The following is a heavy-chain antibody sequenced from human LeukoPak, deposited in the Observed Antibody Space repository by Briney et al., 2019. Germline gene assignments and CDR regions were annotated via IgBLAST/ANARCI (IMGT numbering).Heavy chain of an antibody. CDR1: GGSISSYY. CDR2: IYTSGST. D-gene: IGHD6-6*01. J-gene: IGHJ6*02. CDR3: ARDWATFEYSSSSLLYYYYGMDV. Sequence: SETLSLTCTVSGGSISSYYWSWIRQPAGKGLEWIGRIYTSGSTNYNPSLKSRVTMSVDTSKNQFSLKLSSVTAADTAVYYCARDWATFEYSSSSLLYYYYGMDVWGQGTTVTVSS. V-gene: IGHV4-4*07.